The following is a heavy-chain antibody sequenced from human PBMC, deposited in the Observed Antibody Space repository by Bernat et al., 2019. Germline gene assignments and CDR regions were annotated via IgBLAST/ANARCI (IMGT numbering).Heavy chain of an antibody. Sequence: EVQLVESGGDLVQPGGSLRLSCAASGFTFSNHWMHWVRQAPGKGLVWVSHINIDGSITSYADSVKGRFTISRDNAKNTLYLQMNSLRAEDTAVYYCTRSLATAVWGQVTLVTVSS. D-gene: IGHD6-13*01. CDR3: TRSLATAV. V-gene: IGHV3-74*01. CDR1: GFTFSNHW. CDR2: INIDGSIT. J-gene: IGHJ4*02.